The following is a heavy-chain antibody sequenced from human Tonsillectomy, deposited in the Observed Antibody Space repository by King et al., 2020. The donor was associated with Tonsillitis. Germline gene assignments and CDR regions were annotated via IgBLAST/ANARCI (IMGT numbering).Heavy chain of an antibody. V-gene: IGHV3-64*01. Sequence: VQLVESGGGLVQPGGSLRLSCAASGFTFSSYAMHWVRQAPGKGLEYVSAISGDGGRTYYAKSVKGRFTISRDNSKNTLYLQMGRLRAEDMGVYYCARDLGGDTVDNFDYWGQGTLVTVSS. CDR1: GFTFSSYA. CDR2: ISGDGGRT. CDR3: ARDLGGDTVDNFDY. J-gene: IGHJ4*02. D-gene: IGHD1-26*01.